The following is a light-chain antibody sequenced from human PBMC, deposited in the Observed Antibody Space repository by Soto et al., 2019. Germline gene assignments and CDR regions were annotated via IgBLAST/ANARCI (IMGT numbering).Light chain of an antibody. V-gene: IGLV2-11*01. CDR3: CSYAGSYTWV. CDR1: SSDVGGYNY. Sequence: QSALTQPRSVSGSPGQSVTISCTGTSSDVGGYNYVSWYRQHPGKAHKLMIYDVSKRPSGVPDRFSGSKSGNTASLTISGLQAEDEADYYCCSYAGSYTWVFVTGTQLTVL. CDR2: DVS. J-gene: IGLJ1*01.